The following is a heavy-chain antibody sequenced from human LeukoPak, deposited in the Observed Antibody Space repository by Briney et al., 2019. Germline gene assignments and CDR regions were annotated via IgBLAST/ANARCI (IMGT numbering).Heavy chain of an antibody. CDR3: ARDYYDSSGYYQRAFDY. V-gene: IGHV1-2*02. CDR2: INPNSGGT. D-gene: IGHD3-22*01. CDR1: GYTFTGYY. Sequence: ASVKVSCKAPGYTFTGYYMHWVRQAPGQGLEWMGWINPNSGGTNYAQKFQGRVTMTRDTSISTAYMELSRLRSDDTAVYYCARDYYDSSGYYQRAFDYWGQGTLVTVSS. J-gene: IGHJ4*02.